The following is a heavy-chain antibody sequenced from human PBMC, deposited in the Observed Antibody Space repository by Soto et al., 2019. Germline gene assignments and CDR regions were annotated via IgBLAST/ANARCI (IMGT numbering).Heavy chain of an antibody. V-gene: IGHV1-8*01. CDR2: MNPSSANT. J-gene: IGHJ6*02. Sequence: QVQLVQSGAEVNESGASVKVSCKASRYTFISYDINWVRQAPGQGLEWMGWMNPSSANTGYAQKFQGRISMTRNTSMNTAYMELNSLTSEDTAVYYCTRGQEVWWNAGPLGLHGLDVWGQGTTVTVSS. D-gene: IGHD3-16*01. CDR3: TRGQEVWWNAGPLGLHGLDV. CDR1: RYTFISYD.